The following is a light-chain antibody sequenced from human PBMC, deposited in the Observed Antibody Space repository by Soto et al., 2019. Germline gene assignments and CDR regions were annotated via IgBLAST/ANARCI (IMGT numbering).Light chain of an antibody. CDR2: GAS. CDR1: QSVSSSY. J-gene: IGKJ1*01. V-gene: IGKV3-20*01. Sequence: EIVLTQSPGTLSLSPGERATLSFRASQSVSSSYLAWYQQKPGQAPRLLIYGASSRATGIPDRSSGSGSGTDFTLTISRLEPEDFAVYYCQQYGSSPPWTFGQGTKVDIK. CDR3: QQYGSSPPWT.